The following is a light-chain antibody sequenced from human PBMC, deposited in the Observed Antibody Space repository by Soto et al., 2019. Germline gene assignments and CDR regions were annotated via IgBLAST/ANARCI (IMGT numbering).Light chain of an antibody. CDR1: SXNIGAGYG. Sequence: QSVLTQPPSVSGAPGQRVSISCTGSSXNIGAGYGVHWYQQRPGTAPRLIIYEVVQRPSGVPDRFSGSKSGNTASLTVSGLQAADEADYFCKSYAGSNTYVFGSGTKVTVL. J-gene: IGLJ1*01. CDR2: EVV. V-gene: IGLV1-40*01. CDR3: KSYAGSNTYV.